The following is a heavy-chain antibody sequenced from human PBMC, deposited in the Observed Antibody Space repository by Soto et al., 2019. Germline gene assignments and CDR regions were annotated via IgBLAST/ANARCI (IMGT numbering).Heavy chain of an antibody. CDR3: ARDIIPGNYHYYGMDC. V-gene: IGHV4-59*01. Sequence: PSETLSLTCTVSGGSISSYYWSWIRQPPGKGLEWIGYIYYSGSTNYNPSLKSRVTISVDTSKNQFSLKLSSVTAADTAVYYCARDIIPGNYHYYGMDCWGPGTTVTVFS. CDR2: IYYSGST. J-gene: IGHJ6*02. D-gene: IGHD3-10*01. CDR1: GGSISSYY.